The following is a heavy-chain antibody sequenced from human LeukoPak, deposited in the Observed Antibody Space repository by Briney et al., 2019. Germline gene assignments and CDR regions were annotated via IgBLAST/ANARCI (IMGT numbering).Heavy chain of an antibody. CDR1: GFTFSSYE. CDR3: ASNPRGIAAAGYADY. D-gene: IGHD6-13*01. Sequence: GGSLRLSCAASGFTFSSYEMNWVRQAPGKGLEWVSYISSSGSTIYYADSVKGRFTISRDNAKNSLYLQMNSLRAEDTAVYYCASNPRGIAAAGYADYWGQGTLVTVSS. V-gene: IGHV3-48*03. J-gene: IGHJ4*02. CDR2: ISSSGSTI.